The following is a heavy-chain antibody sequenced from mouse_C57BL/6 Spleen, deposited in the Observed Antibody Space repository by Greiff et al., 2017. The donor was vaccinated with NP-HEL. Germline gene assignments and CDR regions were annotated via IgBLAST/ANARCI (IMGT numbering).Heavy chain of an antibody. CDR1: GYTFTDYY. V-gene: IGHV1-26*01. CDR3: ARGGGLITTWDFFDY. D-gene: IGHD2-4*01. Sequence: EVQLQQSGPELVKPGASVKISCKASGYTFTDYYMNWVKQSHGKSLEWIGDINPNNGGTSYNQKFKGKATLTVDKSSSTAYMELRSLTSEDSAVYYCARGGGLITTWDFFDYWGQGTTLTVSS. J-gene: IGHJ2*01. CDR2: INPNNGGT.